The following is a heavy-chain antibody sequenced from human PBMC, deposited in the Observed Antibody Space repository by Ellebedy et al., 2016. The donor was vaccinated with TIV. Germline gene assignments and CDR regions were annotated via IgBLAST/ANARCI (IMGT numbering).Heavy chain of an antibody. J-gene: IGHJ4*02. CDR1: GYTFTGNY. Sequence: AASVKVSCKASGYTFTGNYIYWLRHAPGQGPEWMGWINPKSGGTTYAQKFQGRVTLARDTSISTAYMDLSSLRSDDTAVYFCARGGTSAHDRSLHDWGQGTLVTVSS. D-gene: IGHD5-12*01. CDR3: ARGGTSAHDRSLHD. CDR2: INPKSGGT. V-gene: IGHV1-2*02.